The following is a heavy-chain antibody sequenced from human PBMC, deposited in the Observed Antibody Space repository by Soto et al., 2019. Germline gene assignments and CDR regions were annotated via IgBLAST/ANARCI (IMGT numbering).Heavy chain of an antibody. J-gene: IGHJ4*02. Sequence: XGSLRLSCPAAGFTFNSYGMHWVRQAPGKGLEWVAVIPYDGSNEYYADSVKGRFTISRDLTKNTLYLQMNSLRTEDTAVYYCAKGGNGSGNLLVYWGQGTLVTVPS. CDR3: AKGGNGSGNLLVY. CDR1: GFTFNSYG. CDR2: IPYDGSNE. D-gene: IGHD3-3*01. V-gene: IGHV3-30*18.